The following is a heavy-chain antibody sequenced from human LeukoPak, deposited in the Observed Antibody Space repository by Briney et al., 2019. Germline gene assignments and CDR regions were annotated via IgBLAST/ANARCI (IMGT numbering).Heavy chain of an antibody. J-gene: IGHJ3*02. CDR1: GFTFSNAW. D-gene: IGHD2-2*01. Sequence: PGGSLRLSCAAPGFTFSNAWMSWVRQAPGKGLEWVGRIKSKTDGGTTDYAAPVKGRFTISRDDSKNTLYLQMNSLKTEDTAVYYCTTDPDIVVVPAPKGAFDIWGQGTMVTVSS. V-gene: IGHV3-15*01. CDR2: IKSKTDGGTT. CDR3: TTDPDIVVVPAPKGAFDI.